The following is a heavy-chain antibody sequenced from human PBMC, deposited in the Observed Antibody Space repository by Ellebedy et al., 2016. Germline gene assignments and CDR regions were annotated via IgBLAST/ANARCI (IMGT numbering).Heavy chain of an antibody. J-gene: IGHJ4*02. CDR1: GYSFTSYW. CDR3: ARLTIFGVVIFEY. V-gene: IGHV5-51*01. D-gene: IGHD3-3*01. Sequence: GESLKISXKGSGYSFTSYWIGWVRQMPGKGLEWMGIIYPGDSDTRYSPSFQGQVTTSADKSISTAYLQWSSLKASDTAIYYCARLTIFGVVIFEYWGQGTLVTVSS. CDR2: IYPGDSDT.